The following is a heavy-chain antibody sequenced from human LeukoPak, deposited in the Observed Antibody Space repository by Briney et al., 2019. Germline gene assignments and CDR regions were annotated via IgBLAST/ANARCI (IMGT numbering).Heavy chain of an antibody. Sequence: GGSLRLSCAASGFTFSTYWMHWVRQAPGKGLVWVSATNTDGSDTSYADSVKGRFTISRDNSKNTLYLQMNSLRAEDTALYYCAKHRGQYFDYWGQGTLVTVSS. D-gene: IGHD5-12*01. CDR3: AKHRGQYFDY. J-gene: IGHJ4*02. V-gene: IGHV3-74*01. CDR2: TNTDGSDT. CDR1: GFTFSTYW.